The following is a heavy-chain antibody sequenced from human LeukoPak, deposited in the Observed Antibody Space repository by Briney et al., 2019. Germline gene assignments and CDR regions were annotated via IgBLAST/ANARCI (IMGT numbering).Heavy chain of an antibody. J-gene: IGHJ4*02. D-gene: IGHD2-15*01. V-gene: IGHV3-21*01. CDR1: GFTFSSYS. CDR3: ARVEGYCSGGSCYGAKVYY. CDR2: ISSSSSYI. Sequence: GGSLRLSCAASGFTFSSYSMNWVRQAPGKGLEWVSSISSSSSYIYCADSVKGRFTISRDNAKNSLYLQMNSLRAEDTAVYYCARVEGYCSGGSCYGAKVYYWGQGTLVTVSS.